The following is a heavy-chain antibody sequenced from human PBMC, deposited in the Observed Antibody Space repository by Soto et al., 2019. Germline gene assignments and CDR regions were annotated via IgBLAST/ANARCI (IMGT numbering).Heavy chain of an antibody. D-gene: IGHD5-18*01. CDR1: GFTLSSYS. CDR3: ARHWDTAMVAIRNY. Sequence: GGSLRLSCAASGFTLSSYSMSWVRQAPGKGLEWVANINKNGGEKYYVDSVKGRFTISRDNAKNSLYLQMNSLRAEDTAVYYCARHWDTAMVAIRNYWGQGTLDPVSS. V-gene: IGHV3-7*03. CDR2: INKNGGEK. J-gene: IGHJ4*02.